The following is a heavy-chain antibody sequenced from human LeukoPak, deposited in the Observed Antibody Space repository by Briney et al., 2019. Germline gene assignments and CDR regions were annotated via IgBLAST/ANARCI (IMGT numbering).Heavy chain of an antibody. CDR2: IYTSGST. D-gene: IGHD3-22*01. J-gene: IGHJ4*02. CDR1: GGSISSGSYY. CDR3: ARFSAAYYYDSSGYYYDY. V-gene: IGHV4-61*02. Sequence: SQTLSLTCTVSGGSISSGSYYWSWIRQPAGKGLEWIGRIYTSGSTNYNPSLKSRVTMSVDTSKNQFSLKLSSVTAADTAVYYCARFSAAYYYDSSGYYYDYWGQGTLVTVSS.